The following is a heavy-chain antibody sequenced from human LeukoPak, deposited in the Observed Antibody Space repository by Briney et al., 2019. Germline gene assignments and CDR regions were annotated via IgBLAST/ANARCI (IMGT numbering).Heavy chain of an antibody. CDR3: ASSGRYGDYDNAFDI. V-gene: IGHV1-69*05. D-gene: IGHD4-17*01. Sequence: GSSVKVSCKASGGTFSSYAISWVRQAPGQGLEWMGRIIPIFGTANYAQKFQGRVTITTDESTSTAYMELSSLRSEDTAVYYCASSGRYGDYDNAFDIWGQGTMVTVSS. CDR1: GGTFSSYA. J-gene: IGHJ3*02. CDR2: IIPIFGTA.